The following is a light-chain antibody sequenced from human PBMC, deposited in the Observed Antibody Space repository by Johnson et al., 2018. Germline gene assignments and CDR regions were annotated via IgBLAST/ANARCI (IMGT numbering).Light chain of an antibody. CDR1: SSNIGNNY. V-gene: IGLV1-51*02. CDR2: ENN. J-gene: IGLJ1*01. Sequence: QSVLTQPPSVSAPPGQKVTISCSGSSSNIGNNYVSWYQQLPGTAPKLLIYENNKRPSVIPDRSSGPKSGTSATLGITGLQTGDEADYYCGTWDSSLSAGNVFGTGTKVTVL. CDR3: GTWDSSLSAGNV.